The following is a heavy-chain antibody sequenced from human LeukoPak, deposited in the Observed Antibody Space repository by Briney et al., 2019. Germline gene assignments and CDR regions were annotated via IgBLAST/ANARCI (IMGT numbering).Heavy chain of an antibody. CDR3: ARDPTHYDRFDY. CDR1: GYTFTGYY. J-gene: IGHJ4*02. D-gene: IGHD3-3*01. V-gene: IGHV1-2*02. CDR2: INPNSGGT. Sequence: ASVKVSCKASGYTFTGYYMHWVRQAPGHGLEWLGWINPNSGGTNYAQKFQGRVTMTRDMSTNTVYMELSSLRSEDTAVYYCARDPTHYDRFDYWGQGTLVTVSS.